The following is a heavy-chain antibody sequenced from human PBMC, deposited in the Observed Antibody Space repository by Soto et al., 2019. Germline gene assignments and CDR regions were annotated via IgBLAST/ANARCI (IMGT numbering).Heavy chain of an antibody. CDR2: ISGSGGST. CDR3: AKEGEHSSGWANFDY. D-gene: IGHD6-19*01. Sequence: EVQLFESGGGLVQPGGSLRLSFAASGFTFSSYAMSWVRQAPGKGLEWVSAISGSGGSTYYADSVKGRFTISRDNSKNTPYLQMNSLRAEDTAVYYCAKEGEHSSGWANFDYWGQGTLVTVSS. J-gene: IGHJ4*02. V-gene: IGHV3-23*01. CDR1: GFTFSSYA.